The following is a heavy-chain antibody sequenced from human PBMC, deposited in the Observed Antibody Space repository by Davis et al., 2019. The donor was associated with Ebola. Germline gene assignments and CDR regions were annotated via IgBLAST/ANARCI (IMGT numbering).Heavy chain of an antibody. CDR1: GGSISSGGYY. CDR3: ARREYDSSGYYSAEY. J-gene: IGHJ4*02. CDR2: IYYSGST. V-gene: IGHV4-39*01. D-gene: IGHD3-22*01. Sequence: SETLSLTCTVSGGSISSGGYYWSWIRQPPGKGLEWIGSIYYSGSTHYNPSLKSRVSVSVDTSKNQFSLKLNSVTAADTAVYYCARREYDSSGYYSAEYWGQGILVTVSS.